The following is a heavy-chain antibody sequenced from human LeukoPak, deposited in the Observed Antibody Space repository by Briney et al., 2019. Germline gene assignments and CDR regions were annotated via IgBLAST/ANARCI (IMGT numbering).Heavy chain of an antibody. CDR2: IQYDGSTT. CDR1: GFSFSSYW. D-gene: IGHD2-15*01. V-gene: IGHV3-74*01. J-gene: IGHJ3*02. Sequence: GGSLRLSCAASGFSFSSYWMHWVRQAPGRWRVWVARIQYDGSTTNYADSVKGRFTISRDNAKKTLYVQMNSLRAEDTAVYYCARALVAGVTLNALDIWGRGTMVTVSS. CDR3: ARALVAGVTLNALDI.